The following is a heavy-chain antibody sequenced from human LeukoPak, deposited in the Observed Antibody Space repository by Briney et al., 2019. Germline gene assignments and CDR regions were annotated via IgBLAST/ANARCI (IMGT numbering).Heavy chain of an antibody. CDR3: ARGGSTFDI. J-gene: IGHJ3*02. CDR1: GGSISSYY. D-gene: IGHD3-16*01. V-gene: IGHV4-59*01. CDR2: IYYSGST. Sequence: SETLSLTRTVSGGSISSYYRSWIRQPPGKGLEWIGYIYYSGSTNYNPSLKSRVTISVDTSKNQFSLKLSSVTAADTAICYCARGGSTFDIWDQGTMVTVSS.